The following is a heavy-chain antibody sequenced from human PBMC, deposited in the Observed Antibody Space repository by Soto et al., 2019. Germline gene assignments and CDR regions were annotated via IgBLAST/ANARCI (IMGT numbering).Heavy chain of an antibody. J-gene: IGHJ6*02. D-gene: IGHD1-7*01. CDR3: ARDRGMELLNFSQYYYGMDV. V-gene: IGHV1-69*13. CDR1: GGTFSSYA. Sequence: ASVKVSCKASGGTFSSYAISWVRQAPGQGLEWMGGIIPIFGTANYAQKFQGRVTITADESTSTAYMELSSLRSEDTAVYYCARDRGMELLNFSQYYYGMDVLGQGTTVTVSS. CDR2: IIPIFGTA.